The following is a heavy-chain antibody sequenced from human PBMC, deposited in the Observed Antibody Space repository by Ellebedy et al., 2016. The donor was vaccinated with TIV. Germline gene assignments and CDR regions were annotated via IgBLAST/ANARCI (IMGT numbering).Heavy chain of an antibody. Sequence: PGGSLRLSCAASGFTVSSNYMSWVRQAPGKGLEWVSVIYSGGSTYYADSVKGRFTISSDNSKNTLYLQMNSLRAEETAVYYCARDGYSGSYYYFDYWGQGTLVTVSS. D-gene: IGHD1-26*01. J-gene: IGHJ4*02. CDR2: IYSGGST. CDR1: GFTVSSNY. V-gene: IGHV3-66*01. CDR3: ARDGYSGSYYYFDY.